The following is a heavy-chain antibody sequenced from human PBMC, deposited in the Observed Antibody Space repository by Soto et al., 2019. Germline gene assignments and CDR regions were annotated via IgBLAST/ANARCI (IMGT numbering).Heavy chain of an antibody. V-gene: IGHV4-31*03. CDR2: IYYSGST. CDR1: GGSISSGGYY. J-gene: IGHJ5*02. Sequence: SETLSLTCTVSGGSISSGGYYWSWIRQHPGKGLEWIGYIYYSGSTYYNPSLKSRVTISVDTSKNQFSLKLSSVTAADTAVYYCAQHLGTCSGGSCYPGWFDPWGRGTLVTVSS. D-gene: IGHD2-15*01. CDR3: AQHLGTCSGGSCYPGWFDP.